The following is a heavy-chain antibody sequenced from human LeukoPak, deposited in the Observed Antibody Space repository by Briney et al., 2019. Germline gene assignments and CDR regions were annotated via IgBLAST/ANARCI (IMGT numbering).Heavy chain of an antibody. V-gene: IGHV3-11*01. D-gene: IGHD4-17*01. CDR3: ARDSPDYGDYSACYYMDV. Sequence: GGSLRLSCAASGFTFSDYYMSWIRQAPGKGLEGISYISSSGFITYYVDSVKGRFTISRDNAKNSLYLQMNSLRAEDTAVYYCARDSPDYGDYSACYYMDVWGKGTTVTISS. CDR1: GFTFSDYY. J-gene: IGHJ6*03. CDR2: ISSSGFIT.